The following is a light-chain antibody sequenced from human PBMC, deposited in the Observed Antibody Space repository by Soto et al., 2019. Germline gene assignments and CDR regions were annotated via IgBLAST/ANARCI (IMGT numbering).Light chain of an antibody. J-gene: IGKJ4*01. CDR1: QNIATY. Sequence: IEMTQSPASLSASVGDRVTITCRASQNIATYLNWFQHKSGRAPKLLIYTSSSVNSGVTSRFSGSGSGTDFTLTINDVQPEDSATYYCQQCYSSLVTFGAGTKVEIK. CDR2: TSS. CDR3: QQCYSSLVT. V-gene: IGKV1-39*01.